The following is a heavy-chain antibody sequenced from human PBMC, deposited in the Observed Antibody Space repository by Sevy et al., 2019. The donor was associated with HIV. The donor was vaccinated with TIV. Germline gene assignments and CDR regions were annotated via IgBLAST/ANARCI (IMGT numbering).Heavy chain of an antibody. CDR1: GGSISSYY. D-gene: IGHD2-15*01. CDR2: IYTSGST. CDR3: ARDEGYCSAGSCYPPYNWFDP. Sequence: SETLSLTCTVSGGSISSYYWSWIRQPAGKGLEWIGRIYTSGSTNYNPSLKSRVTMSVDTSKNQFSLKLSSVTAADTAVYYCARDEGYCSAGSCYPPYNWFDPWGQGTLVTVSS. V-gene: IGHV4-4*07. J-gene: IGHJ5*02.